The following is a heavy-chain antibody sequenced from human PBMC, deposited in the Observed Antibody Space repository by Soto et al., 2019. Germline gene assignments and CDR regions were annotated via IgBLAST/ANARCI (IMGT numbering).Heavy chain of an antibody. CDR3: AKDIEKIDPWIVVIITPRYFDY. D-gene: IGHD3-22*01. CDR2: ISGSGGST. Sequence: GGSLRLSCAASGFTFSSYAMSWVRQAPGKGLEWVSAISGSGGSTYYADSVKGRFTISRDNSKNTLYLQMNSLRAEDTAVYYCAKDIEKIDPWIVVIITPRYFDYWGQGTLVTVSS. CDR1: GFTFSSYA. V-gene: IGHV3-23*01. J-gene: IGHJ4*02.